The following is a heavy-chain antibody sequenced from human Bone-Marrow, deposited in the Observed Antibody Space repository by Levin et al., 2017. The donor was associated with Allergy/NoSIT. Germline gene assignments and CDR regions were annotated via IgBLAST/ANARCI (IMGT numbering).Heavy chain of an antibody. J-gene: IGHJ4*02. D-gene: IGHD3-16*01. CDR3: TRDGKGEFDF. Sequence: ASVKVSCKASGYNFTIYGITWVRQAPGQGLEWMGWISPYNGNTKNAQKFQGRITMTTDTSTSTVYMDLRSLRSDDTAVYFCTRDGKGEFDFWGQGTLVTVSS. CDR2: ISPYNGNT. CDR1: GYNFTIYG. V-gene: IGHV1-18*01.